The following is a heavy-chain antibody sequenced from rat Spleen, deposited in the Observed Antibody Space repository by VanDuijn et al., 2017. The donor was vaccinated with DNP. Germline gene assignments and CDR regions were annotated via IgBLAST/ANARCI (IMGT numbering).Heavy chain of an antibody. CDR2: ISYSGTT. Sequence: EVQLQESGPGLVKPSQSLSLTCSVSGYSVTSYYWGWIRKFPGNKMEWMGYISYSGTTGYNPSLRSRISITRDTSKNQFLLQVNSVTTEDTATYYCARGLNYGGYKYYYWYFDFWGPGTMVTVSS. V-gene: IGHV3-1*01. J-gene: IGHJ1*01. CDR1: GYSVTSYY. D-gene: IGHD1-11*01. CDR3: ARGLNYGGYKYYYWYFDF.